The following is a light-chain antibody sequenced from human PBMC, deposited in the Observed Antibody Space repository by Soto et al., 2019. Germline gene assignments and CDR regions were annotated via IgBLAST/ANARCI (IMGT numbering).Light chain of an antibody. V-gene: IGLV2-14*01. Sequence: QSALTQPASVSGSPGQSITISCTGTSSDVGGYNYVSWYQQHPAKAPKLMIYEVSNRPSGVSIRFSGSKSGNTASLTISGLQAEDEADYYCSSYTSSSIDYVFGTGTKLTVL. CDR3: SSYTSSSIDYV. J-gene: IGLJ1*01. CDR2: EVS. CDR1: SSDVGGYNY.